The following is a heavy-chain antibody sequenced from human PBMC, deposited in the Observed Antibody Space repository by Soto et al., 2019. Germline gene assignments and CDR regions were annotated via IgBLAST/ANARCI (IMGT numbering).Heavy chain of an antibody. CDR3: ERQAYTSSFGVDV. Sequence: XDSLKVTWLCSAHRFTSYWIRWVRQMPGKGMEWMGRIDPSESYTNYSPSFQGHVTISADTSISTAYLQWSSLKASDTALYYCERQAYTSSFGVDVWAQRTTVTVSS. CDR2: IDPSESYT. CDR1: AHRFTSYW. D-gene: IGHD3-10*01. V-gene: IGHV5-10-1*01. J-gene: IGHJ6*02.